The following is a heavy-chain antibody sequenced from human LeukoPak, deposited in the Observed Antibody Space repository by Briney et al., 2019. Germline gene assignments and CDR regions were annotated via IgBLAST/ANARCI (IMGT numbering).Heavy chain of an antibody. J-gene: IGHJ4*02. V-gene: IGHV3-21*01. CDR1: GFTFSSYS. D-gene: IGHD6-19*01. CDR2: ISSSSSYI. Sequence: GGSLRLSCAASGFTFSSYSMNWVRQAPGKGLEWVSSISSSSSYIYYADSVKGRFTISRDNAKNSLYLQMNSLRAEDTAVYYCARDRGQWLSDGVYWGQGTLVTVSS. CDR3: ARDRGQWLSDGVY.